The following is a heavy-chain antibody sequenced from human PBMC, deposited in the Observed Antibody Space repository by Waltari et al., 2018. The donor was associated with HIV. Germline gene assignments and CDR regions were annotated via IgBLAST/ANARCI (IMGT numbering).Heavy chain of an antibody. J-gene: IGHJ4*02. CDR3: ARVRRPSGSYYLSY. CDR2: MNPNTGDT. V-gene: IGHV1-8*01. Sequence: QVQLVQSGAEVKKPGAPVKASCKASGNPFPSSNIYWVRQAPGQGLEWMGWMNPNTGDTAYARKFQGRVTMTRNTSMSTAYMELSSLRSEDTAVYYCARVRRPSGSYYLSYWGQGTVVTVSS. CDR1: GNPFPSSN. D-gene: IGHD1-26*01.